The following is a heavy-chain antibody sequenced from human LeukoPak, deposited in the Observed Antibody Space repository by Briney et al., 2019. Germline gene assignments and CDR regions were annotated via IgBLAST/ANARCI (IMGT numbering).Heavy chain of an antibody. CDR3: ARAGYCSGGSCYGSDY. Sequence: GGSLRLSCAASGFTFSSYAMHWVRQAPGKGLEWVAVISYDGSIRYYADSVKGRFTISGDNSKNTVYLQMNSLRAEDTAVYYCARAGYCSGGSCYGSDYWGQGTLVSVSS. CDR1: GFTFSSYA. J-gene: IGHJ4*02. CDR2: ISYDGSIR. D-gene: IGHD2-15*01. V-gene: IGHV3-30*03.